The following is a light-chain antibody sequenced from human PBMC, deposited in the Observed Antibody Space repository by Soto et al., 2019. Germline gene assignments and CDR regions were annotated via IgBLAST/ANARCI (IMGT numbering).Light chain of an antibody. V-gene: IGLV1-51*02. CDR1: SSNIGNNY. CDR2: ENN. CDR3: ATWDSSLSAVI. J-gene: IGLJ2*01. Sequence: QSALTQPPSVSAAPEQKVTISCSGSSSNIGNNYVSWYQQLPGTAPKLLIYENNKRPSRIPDRFSASKSGTSATLGITGLQTGDEADYYCATWDSSLSAVIFGGGTKLTVL.